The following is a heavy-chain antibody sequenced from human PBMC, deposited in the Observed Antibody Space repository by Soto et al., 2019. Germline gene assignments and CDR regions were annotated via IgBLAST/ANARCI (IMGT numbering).Heavy chain of an antibody. D-gene: IGHD3-22*01. CDR2: INPSGGST. V-gene: IGHV1-46*01. J-gene: IGHJ5*02. Sequence: QVQLVQSGAEVKKPGASVKVSCKASGYTFTSYYMHWVRQAPGQGLEWMGIINPSGGSTCYAQKXQGRLAMTRYXXTXTAXMELSKLRSEETAVYHCARGHRGYDSSVQSGGFGPWGQGTLVTVSS. CDR1: GYTFTSYY. CDR3: ARGHRGYDSSVQSGGFGP.